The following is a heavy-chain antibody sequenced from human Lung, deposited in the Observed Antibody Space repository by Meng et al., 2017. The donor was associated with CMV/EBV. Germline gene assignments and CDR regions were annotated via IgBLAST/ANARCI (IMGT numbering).Heavy chain of an antibody. CDR1: GYSFTDYG. CDR3: ARDLEYCGSTTCYEDCFDP. V-gene: IGHV1-18*01. J-gene: IGHJ5*02. CDR2: ISPYDGDT. D-gene: IGHD2-2*01. Sequence: ASXXVSXKASGYSFTDYGISWVRQAPGQGLEWVGWISPYDGDTNYARKLQGRVTTTTDTSTTTAYMELRSLRSDDTAVYYCARDLEYCGSTTCYEDCFDPWXQGTXVTVSS.